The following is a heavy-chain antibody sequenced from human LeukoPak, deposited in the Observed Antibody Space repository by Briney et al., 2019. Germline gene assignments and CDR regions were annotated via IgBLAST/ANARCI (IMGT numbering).Heavy chain of an antibody. D-gene: IGHD1-26*01. CDR2: IKQDGSEK. J-gene: IGHJ4*02. V-gene: IGHV3-7*04. CDR1: GFTFSSYW. CDR3: ARDGVGHGGAENDY. Sequence: GGSLRLSCAASGFTFSSYWMSWVRQAPGKGLEWVANIKQDGSEKNYVDSVKGRFTISRDNAKNSLYLQMNSLRAEDTAVYYCARDGVGHGGAENDYWGQGTLVTVSS.